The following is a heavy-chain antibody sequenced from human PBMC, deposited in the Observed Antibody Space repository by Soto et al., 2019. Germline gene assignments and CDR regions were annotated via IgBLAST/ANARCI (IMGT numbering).Heavy chain of an antibody. CDR1: GFTFSSYG. D-gene: IGHD1-7*01. CDR2: ISYDGSNK. J-gene: IGHJ4*02. Sequence: GGSLRLSCAASGFTFSSYGMHWVRQAPGKGLEWVAVISYDGSNKYYADSVKGRFTISRDNSKNTLYLQMNSLRAEDTAVYYCAKVPSGTTPDYWGRGTLVTVSS. V-gene: IGHV3-30*18. CDR3: AKVPSGTTPDY.